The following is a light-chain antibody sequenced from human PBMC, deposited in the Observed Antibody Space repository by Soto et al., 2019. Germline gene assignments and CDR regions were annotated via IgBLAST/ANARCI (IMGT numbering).Light chain of an antibody. J-gene: IGLJ3*02. CDR3: ATWESALSAGV. CDR1: SSNIGDNS. V-gene: IGLV1-51*01. CDR2: DNN. Sequence: QSVLTQPPSMSAAPGQMVAISCSGTSSNIGDNSVSWYQHFPGTAPKVLIYDNNRRPSGIPDRFSGSKSGTSATLTIIGLQTGDEADYYCATWESALSAGVFGGGTKLTVL.